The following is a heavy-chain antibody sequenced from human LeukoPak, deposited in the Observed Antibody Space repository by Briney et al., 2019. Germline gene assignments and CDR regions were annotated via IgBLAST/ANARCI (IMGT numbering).Heavy chain of an antibody. CDR1: GGSISSSSYY. V-gene: IGHV4-39*07. Sequence: SETLSLTCTVSGGSISSSSYYWGWIRQPLGKGLEWIGSIYYSGSTYYNPSLKSRVTISVDTSKNQFSLKLNSVTAADTAVYYCARGRGYSYGDAFDIWGQGTMVTVSS. CDR2: IYYSGST. CDR3: ARGRGYSYGDAFDI. J-gene: IGHJ3*02. D-gene: IGHD5-18*01.